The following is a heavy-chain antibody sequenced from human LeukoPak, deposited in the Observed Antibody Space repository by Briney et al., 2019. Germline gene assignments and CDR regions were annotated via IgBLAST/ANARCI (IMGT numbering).Heavy chain of an antibody. V-gene: IGHV4-59*02. J-gene: IGHJ6*03. CDR1: GVSVSSYY. Sequence: SETLSLTCSVSGVSVSSYYWSWIRQPPGKGLEWIGYIYYTGSTNHNPSLKSRVTISVDTSKNQFSLKLSPVTAADTAVYYCARVVYSGYDFRGAMDVWGKGTTVTVSS. CDR2: IYYTGST. CDR3: ARVVYSGYDFRGAMDV. D-gene: IGHD5-12*01.